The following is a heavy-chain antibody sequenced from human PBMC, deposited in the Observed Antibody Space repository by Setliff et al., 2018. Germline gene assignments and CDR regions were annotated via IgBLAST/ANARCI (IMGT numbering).Heavy chain of an antibody. J-gene: IGHJ6*03. CDR3: ARDRATVIRGVTSFFYYYMDV. D-gene: IGHD3-10*01. CDR2: IYTSGST. CDR1: GGSISSGSDY. Sequence: LSLTCSVSGGSISSGSDYWTWIRQPAGKGLEWIGHIYTSGSTNYNPSLKSRVTISVDASKNQLSLNLRSVTAADTAVYYCARDRATVIRGVTSFFYYYMDVWGGGTTVTVSS. V-gene: IGHV4-61*09.